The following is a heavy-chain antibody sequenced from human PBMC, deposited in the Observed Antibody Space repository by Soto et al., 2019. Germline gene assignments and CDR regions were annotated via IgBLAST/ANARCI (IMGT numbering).Heavy chain of an antibody. CDR1: GGSISSSSYY. D-gene: IGHD6-19*01. Sequence: QLQLQESGPGLVKPSETLSLTCTVSGGSISSSSYYWGWIRQPPGKGLEWIGSIYYSGSTYYNPSRNRRAPIAVDTSKNQFSLKLSSGTAADTAVYYGARYSSGWYGQMCHFDYWCQGTLVTVPS. J-gene: IGHJ4*02. CDR3: ARYSSGWYGQMCHFDY. V-gene: IGHV4-39*01. CDR2: IYYSGST.